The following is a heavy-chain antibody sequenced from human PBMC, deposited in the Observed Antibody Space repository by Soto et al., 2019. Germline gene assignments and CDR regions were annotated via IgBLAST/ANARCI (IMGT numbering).Heavy chain of an antibody. Sequence: PGGSLRLSCATSRFTFSSDWMHWVRQVPGKGPEWVSRINDDGISTNYADSVKGRFTISRDNAKNTLYLQMNALRVEDTAVYYCTRGPRSTSTGTGAFWGQGTLVTVSS. J-gene: IGHJ4*02. CDR1: RFTFSSDW. CDR3: TRGPRSTSTGTGAF. CDR2: INDDGIST. V-gene: IGHV3-74*01. D-gene: IGHD1-1*01.